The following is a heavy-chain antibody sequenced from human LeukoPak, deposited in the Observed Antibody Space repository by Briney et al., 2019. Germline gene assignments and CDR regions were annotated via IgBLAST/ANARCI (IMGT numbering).Heavy chain of an antibody. J-gene: IGHJ6*02. CDR1: GFTFSSYA. Sequence: GGSLRLSCAASGFTFSSYAMYWVRQAPGKGLEYVSAISSNGGSTYYAKSVKGRFTISRDNSKSTLYLQMGSLRAEDMDVYYCARGEGATRHYYYYGMDVWGRGTTVTVSS. V-gene: IGHV3-64*01. CDR2: ISSNGGST. D-gene: IGHD2-15*01. CDR3: ARGEGATRHYYYYGMDV.